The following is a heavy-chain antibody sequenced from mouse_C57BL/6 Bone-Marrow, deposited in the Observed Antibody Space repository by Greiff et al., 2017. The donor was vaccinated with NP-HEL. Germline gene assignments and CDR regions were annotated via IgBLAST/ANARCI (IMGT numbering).Heavy chain of an antibody. CDR2: ISDGGSYT. CDR3: ARDSNYSDY. D-gene: IGHD1-1*01. V-gene: IGHV5-4*01. Sequence: EVQLVESGGGLVKPGGSLKLSCAASGFTFSSYAMSWVRQTPEKRLEWVATISDGGSYTYYPDNVKGRFTISRDNAKNNLYLQMSHLKSEDTAMYYCARDSNYSDYWGQGTTLTVSS. J-gene: IGHJ2*01. CDR1: GFTFSSYA.